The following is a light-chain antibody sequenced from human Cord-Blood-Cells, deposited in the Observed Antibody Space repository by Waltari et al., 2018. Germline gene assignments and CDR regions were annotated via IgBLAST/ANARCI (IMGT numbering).Light chain of an antibody. J-gene: IGLJ3*02. Sequence: QSALTQPASVSGSPGQSLTISCTGTSSAVGSYNLVSWYQQHPGKAPNLMIYEGSKRPSGVSNRFSGSKSGNTASLTISGLQAEDEADYYCCSYAGSSTWVFGGGTKLTVL. V-gene: IGLV2-23*01. CDR1: SSAVGSYNL. CDR3: CSYAGSSTWV. CDR2: EGS.